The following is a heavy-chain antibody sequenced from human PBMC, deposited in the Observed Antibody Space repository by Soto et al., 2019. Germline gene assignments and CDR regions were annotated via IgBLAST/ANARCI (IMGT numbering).Heavy chain of an antibody. V-gene: IGHV3-23*01. D-gene: IGHD3-10*01. CDR3: AKNSGWFNT. CDR2: IDGSGGTT. J-gene: IGHJ5*02. Sequence: GGSLRLSCAASGFPFSSTDMAWVRQAPGKGLEWVSTIDGSGGTTYYADSVKGRFTISRDNSINTVFLQMNSLRADDTALYFCAKNSGWFNTWGQGALVTVSS. CDR1: GFPFSSTD.